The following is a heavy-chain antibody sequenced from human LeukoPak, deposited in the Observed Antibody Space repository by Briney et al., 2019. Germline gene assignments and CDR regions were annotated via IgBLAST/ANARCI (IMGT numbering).Heavy chain of an antibody. CDR1: GFTFSTYW. D-gene: IGHD3-16*01. CDR2: IKQDGSEQ. V-gene: IGHV3-7*04. J-gene: IGHJ4*02. Sequence: GGSLRLSCAASGFTFSTYWMTWVRQPPGKGLEWVANIKQDGSEQNYVDSVKGRFTISKDNAKNSLYLQMNSLRAEDTAVYYCARDGGAAYFDYWGQGTLVTVSS. CDR3: ARDGGAAYFDY.